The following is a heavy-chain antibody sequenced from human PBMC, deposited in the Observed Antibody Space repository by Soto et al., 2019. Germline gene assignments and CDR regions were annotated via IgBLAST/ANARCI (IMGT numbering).Heavy chain of an antibody. V-gene: IGHV4-30-2*01. D-gene: IGHD3-3*01. CDR2: IYHSGST. Sequence: SETLSLTSGVSGGSISSGGYSWRWIRQPPGKGLEWIGYIYHSGSTYYNPSLKSRVTISVDRSKNQFSLKLSSVTAADTAVYYCARGSFWSGYWAEWGQGTLVTVSS. J-gene: IGHJ4*02. CDR1: GGSISSGGYS. CDR3: ARGSFWSGYWAE.